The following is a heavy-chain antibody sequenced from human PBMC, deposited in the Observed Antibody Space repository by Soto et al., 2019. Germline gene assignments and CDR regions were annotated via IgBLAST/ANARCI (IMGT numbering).Heavy chain of an antibody. J-gene: IGHJ1*01. V-gene: IGHV3-30*18. D-gene: IGHD4-17*01. CDR1: GFTFSSYG. CDR3: AKETYGDYGGYFQH. CDR2: ISYDGSNK. Sequence: GGSLRLSCAASGFTFSSYGMHWVRQAPGKGLEWVAVISYDGSNKYYADSVKGRFTISRDNSKNTLYLQMNSLRAEDTAVYYCAKETYGDYGGYFQHWGQGTLVTVSS.